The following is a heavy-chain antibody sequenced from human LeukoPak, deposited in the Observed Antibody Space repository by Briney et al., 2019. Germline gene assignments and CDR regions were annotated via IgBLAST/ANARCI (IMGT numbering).Heavy chain of an antibody. J-gene: IGHJ4*02. V-gene: IGHV1-69*13. CDR3: ARGTSSWYWLDY. CDR2: IIPIFGTA. Sequence: ASVKVSCKASGGTFSSYAISWVRQAPGQGLEWMGGIIPIFGTANYAQKFQGRVTITADESTSTAYMELSSLRSEDTAVYYCARGTSSWYWLDYWGQGTLVTVSS. D-gene: IGHD6-13*01. CDR1: GGTFSSYA.